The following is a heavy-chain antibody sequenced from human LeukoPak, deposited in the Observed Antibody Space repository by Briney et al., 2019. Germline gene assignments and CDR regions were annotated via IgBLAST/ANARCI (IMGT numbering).Heavy chain of an antibody. CDR3: ARHANTVTLYYFDY. CDR1: GGSISSYY. V-gene: IGHV4-34*01. D-gene: IGHD4-17*01. Sequence: PSETLSLTCTVSGGSISSYYWSWIRQPPGKGLEWIGEINHSGSTNYNPSLKSRVTISVDTSKNQFSLKLSSVTAADTAVYYCARHANTVTLYYFDYWGQGTLVTVSS. J-gene: IGHJ4*02. CDR2: INHSGST.